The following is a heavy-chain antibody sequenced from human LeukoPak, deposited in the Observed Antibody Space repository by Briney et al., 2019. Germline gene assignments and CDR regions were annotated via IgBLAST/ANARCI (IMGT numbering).Heavy chain of an antibody. D-gene: IGHD3-10*01. J-gene: IGHJ4*02. CDR2: INSDGSIT. CDR3: VRDPRFSENFDY. CDR1: GFTFSNYW. V-gene: IGHV3-74*03. Sequence: GGSLRLSCVASGFTFSNYWMHWVRQAPGKGLLCVSRINSDGSITTYADSVKGRFTISRDNAKNTLYLQMNSLRAEDTAVYYCVRDPRFSENFDYWGQGTLVTVS.